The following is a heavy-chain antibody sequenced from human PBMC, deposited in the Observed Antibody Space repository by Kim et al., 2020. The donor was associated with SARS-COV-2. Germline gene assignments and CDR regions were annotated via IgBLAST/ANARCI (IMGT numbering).Heavy chain of an antibody. CDR2: ISWNSGSI. CDR1: GFTFGDYA. D-gene: IGHD6-19*01. V-gene: IGHV3-9*01. Sequence: GGSLRLSCAASGFTFGDYAMHWVRQAPGKGLEWVSGISWNSGSIGYADSVKGRFTISRDNAKNSLYLQMNSLRAEDTALYYCAKDLAVAAPLGYYGMDVWGQGTTVTVSS. J-gene: IGHJ6*02. CDR3: AKDLAVAAPLGYYGMDV.